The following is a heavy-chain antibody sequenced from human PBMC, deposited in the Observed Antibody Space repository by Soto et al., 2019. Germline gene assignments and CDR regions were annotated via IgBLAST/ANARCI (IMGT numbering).Heavy chain of an antibody. J-gene: IGHJ4*02. V-gene: IGHV4-61*08. CDR3: ARVSHLVGAINGGFDY. CDR2: IYYSGST. CDR1: GGSISSGGYY. D-gene: IGHD1-26*01. Sequence: SETLSLTCTVSGGSISSGGYYWSWIRQHPGKGLEWIGYIYYSGSTNYNPSLKSRVTISVDTSKNQFSLKLSSVTAADTAVYYCARVSHLVGAINGGFDYWGQGTLVTVSS.